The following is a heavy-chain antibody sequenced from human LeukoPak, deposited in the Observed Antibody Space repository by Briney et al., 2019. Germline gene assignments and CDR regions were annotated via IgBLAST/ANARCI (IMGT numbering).Heavy chain of an antibody. V-gene: IGHV1-8*01. CDR3: ARGRMTTKKAFDY. J-gene: IGHJ4*02. CDR1: GYTFTGYD. D-gene: IGHD5-24*01. Sequence: ASVKVSCKASGYTFTGYDINWVRQATGQGLEWMGWMNPNSGNTGYAQKFQGRVTMTRNTSISTAYMELSSLRSEDTAVYYCARGRMTTKKAFDYWGQGTLVTVSS. CDR2: MNPNSGNT.